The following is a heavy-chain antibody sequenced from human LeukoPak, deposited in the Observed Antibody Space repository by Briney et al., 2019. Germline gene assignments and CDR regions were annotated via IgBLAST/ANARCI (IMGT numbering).Heavy chain of an antibody. D-gene: IGHD3-16*02. CDR3: AIYRLRLGGLSSRYAFDI. CDR1: GGTFSIYA. V-gene: IGHV1-69*13. CDR2: IIPIFGTA. J-gene: IGHJ3*02. Sequence: SVKVSCTASGGTFSIYAISWVRQAPGQGLEWMGGIIPIFGTANYAQKFQGRVTITADESTSTAYMELSSLRSEDTAVYYCAIYRLRLGGLSSRYAFDIWGQGTMVTVSS.